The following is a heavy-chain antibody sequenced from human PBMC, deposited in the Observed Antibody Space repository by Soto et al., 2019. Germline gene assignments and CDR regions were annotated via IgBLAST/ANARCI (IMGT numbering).Heavy chain of an antibody. V-gene: IGHV3-30-3*01. CDR2: ISYDGSNK. J-gene: IGHJ4*02. Sequence: QVQLVESGGGVVQPGRSLRLSCAASGFTFSSYAMHWVRQAPGKGLEWVAVISYDGSNKYYADSVKGRFTISRDNSKNTLYLQMISLRAEDTAVYYCVSSGSSTFDYWGQGTLVTVSS. D-gene: IGHD1-26*01. CDR3: VSSGSSTFDY. CDR1: GFTFSSYA.